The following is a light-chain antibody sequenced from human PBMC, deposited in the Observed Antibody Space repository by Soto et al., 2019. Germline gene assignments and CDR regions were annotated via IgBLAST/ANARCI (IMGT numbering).Light chain of an antibody. Sequence: QSVLTQPPSASGTPGQSLTISCAGSSSNIGSHYVYWYQHLPGTAPKLLIFRDGQRPSGVPDRFFCSKSGTSASLAISGLRSEDEAHYYCAVWDASLNGWVFGGGTQLTVL. CDR2: RDG. CDR3: AVWDASLNGWV. CDR1: SSNIGSHY. V-gene: IGLV1-47*01. J-gene: IGLJ3*02.